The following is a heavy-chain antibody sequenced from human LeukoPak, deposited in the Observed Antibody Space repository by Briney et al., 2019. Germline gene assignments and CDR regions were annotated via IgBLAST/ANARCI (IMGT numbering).Heavy chain of an antibody. D-gene: IGHD6-6*01. CDR2: ITSSSSTI. J-gene: IGHJ4*02. CDR1: GFTFSSYN. Sequence: PGGSLRLSCAASGFTFSSYNMNWVRQAPGKGLEWVSYITSSSSTIYYADSVKGRFTISRDNAKNSLYLQMNSLRDEDTAVYYCAREYSSSSGSVSDYWGQGTLVTDSS. CDR3: AREYSSSSGSVSDY. V-gene: IGHV3-48*02.